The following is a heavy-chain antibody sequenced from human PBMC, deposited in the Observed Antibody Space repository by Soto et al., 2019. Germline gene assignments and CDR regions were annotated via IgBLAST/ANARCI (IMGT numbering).Heavy chain of an antibody. J-gene: IGHJ4*02. CDR1: GFTFPSSA. CDR2: IVVGSGNT. Sequence: QMQLVQSGPEVKKPGTSVKVSCKASGFTFPSSAVQWVRQSREQRLEWIARIVVGSGNTYYAQKFQERLTISRDMSTNTAYMELSRLRSEDTAVYYCAAVPYYYYTSGTYFDYWGQGPLVTVSS. CDR3: AAVPYYYYTSGTYFDY. V-gene: IGHV1-58*01. D-gene: IGHD3-22*01.